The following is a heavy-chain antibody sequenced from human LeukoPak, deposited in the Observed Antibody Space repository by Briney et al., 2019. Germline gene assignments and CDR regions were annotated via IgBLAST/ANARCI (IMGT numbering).Heavy chain of an antibody. CDR1: GYTFTGYY. Sequence: GASVKVSCKASGYTFTGYYMHWVRQAPGQGLEWMGGIIPMSDTANYPQKFRGRLTMTTDTSTSTAYMELRSLRSDDTAVYYCARKNGYSSSWYGYYYYYYMDVWGKGTTVTVSS. CDR2: IIPMSDTA. V-gene: IGHV1-2*02. J-gene: IGHJ6*03. CDR3: ARKNGYSSSWYGYYYYYYMDV. D-gene: IGHD6-13*01.